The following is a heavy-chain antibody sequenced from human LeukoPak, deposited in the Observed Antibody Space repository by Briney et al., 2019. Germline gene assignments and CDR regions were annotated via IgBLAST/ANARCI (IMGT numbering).Heavy chain of an antibody. CDR3: ARDFDPLITTHPRPFDP. D-gene: IGHD6-6*01. J-gene: IGHJ5*02. CDR2: IIPIFDTA. Sequence: SVKVSCKASGGTFSSYSISWVRQAPGQGLEWMGGIIPIFDTADYAQKFQGRVTITADESTSTAYMELSSLRPEDTAVYYCARDFDPLITTHPRPFDPWGQGTLVTVSS. V-gene: IGHV1-69*13. CDR1: GGTFSSYS.